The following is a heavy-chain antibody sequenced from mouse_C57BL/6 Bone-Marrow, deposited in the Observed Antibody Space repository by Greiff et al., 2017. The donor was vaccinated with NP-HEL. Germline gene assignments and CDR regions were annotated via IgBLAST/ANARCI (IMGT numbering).Heavy chain of an antibody. D-gene: IGHD2-3*01. CDR1: GYTFTSYW. J-gene: IGHJ4*01. Sequence: VQLQQPGAELVMPGASVKLSCKASGYTFTSYWMHWVKQRPGQGLEWIGEIDPSDSYTNYNQKFKGKSTLTVDKSSSTAYMQLSSLTSEDSAVYYCARLYDYAAMDYWGQGTSVTVSS. CDR2: IDPSDSYT. CDR3: ARLYDYAAMDY. V-gene: IGHV1-69*01.